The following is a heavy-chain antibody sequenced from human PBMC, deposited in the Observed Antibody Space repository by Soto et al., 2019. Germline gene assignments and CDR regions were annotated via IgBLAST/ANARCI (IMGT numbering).Heavy chain of an antibody. V-gene: IGHV4-34*01. D-gene: IGHD3-9*01. Sequence: SETLSLTCAVYGGSFSGYYWSWIRQPPGKGLEWIGEINHSGSTNYNPSLKSRVTISVDTSKNQFSLKLSSVTAADTAVYYCARGRDNAFDIWGQGTMVTVSS. CDR2: INHSGST. J-gene: IGHJ3*02. CDR1: GGSFSGYY. CDR3: ARGRDNAFDI.